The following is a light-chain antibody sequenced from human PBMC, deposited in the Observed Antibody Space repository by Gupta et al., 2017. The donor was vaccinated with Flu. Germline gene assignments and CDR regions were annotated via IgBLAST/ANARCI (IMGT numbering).Light chain of an antibody. Sequence: EGATLSCVASQSVSGSYLAWYQQKPGQAPRLLIYGASSRATGIPDRFSGSGSGTDFTLTISRLEPEDFAVYYCQQYGSSLLTFGGGTKVEI. CDR1: QSVSGSY. V-gene: IGKV3-20*01. J-gene: IGKJ4*01. CDR2: GAS. CDR3: QQYGSSLLT.